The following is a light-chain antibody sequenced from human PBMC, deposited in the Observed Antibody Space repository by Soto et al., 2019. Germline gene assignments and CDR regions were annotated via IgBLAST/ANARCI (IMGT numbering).Light chain of an antibody. CDR2: RAS. V-gene: IGKV3-15*01. J-gene: IGKJ5*01. CDR3: HQYSKWSPLT. CDR1: QTVGSS. Sequence: ELVFRQYPGTLSLSHGERATLSCRASQTVGSSLAWYQQRPGQAHRLLIYRASTRATGVPARFSGSGSGTEFTLTISSLQSEDFAVYYCHQYSKWSPLTFGQGTRLEIK.